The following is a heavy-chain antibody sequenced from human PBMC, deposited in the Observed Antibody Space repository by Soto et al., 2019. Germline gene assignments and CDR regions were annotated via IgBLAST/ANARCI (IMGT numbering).Heavy chain of an antibody. V-gene: IGHV1-2*02. CDR3: ARESYTHEGFDL. CDR1: GYTFTGHV. Sequence: VPLVQSGAEVKEPGASVKVSCQASGYTFTGHVIHWVRQAPGQGLEWMGSINPNSGLRTYAERFRGRVTMTRDMSSRTVYMDLSSLTFDDTAVYYCARESYTHEGFDLWGQGKTVTVSS. J-gene: IGHJ3*01. D-gene: IGHD3-10*01. CDR2: INPNSGLR.